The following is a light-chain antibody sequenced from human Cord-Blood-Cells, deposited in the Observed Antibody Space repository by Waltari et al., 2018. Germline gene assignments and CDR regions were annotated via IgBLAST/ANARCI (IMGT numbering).Light chain of an antibody. J-gene: IGKJ2*01. CDR1: QSISSY. CDR2: AAS. V-gene: IGKV1-39*01. CDR3: QQSYSTALLLPMYT. Sequence: DIQMTQSPSSLSASVGDRVTITCRASQSISSYLNWYQQKPGKAPKLLIYAASSLQSGVPSRFSGSGSGTDFTLTISSLQPEDFATYYCQQSYSTALLLPMYTFGQGTKLEIK.